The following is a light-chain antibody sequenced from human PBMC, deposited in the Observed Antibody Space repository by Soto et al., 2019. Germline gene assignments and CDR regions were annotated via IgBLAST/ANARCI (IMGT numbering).Light chain of an antibody. J-gene: IGKJ1*01. CDR1: QSVSSSY. Sequence: EIVLTQSPGTLSLSPGERATLSCRASQSVSSSYLAWYQQKPGQAPRLLIYGASSRATGIPDRFSGSGSGTDFTLTISRLEPEDFAVYYCQQYGSSPVTFGQGNNVEI. CDR2: GAS. V-gene: IGKV3-20*01. CDR3: QQYGSSPVT.